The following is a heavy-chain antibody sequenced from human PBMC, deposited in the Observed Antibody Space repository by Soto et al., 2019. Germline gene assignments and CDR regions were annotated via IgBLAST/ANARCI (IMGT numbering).Heavy chain of an antibody. CDR2: IYYSGST. D-gene: IGHD3-3*01. V-gene: IGHV4-31*03. CDR1: GGSISSGGYY. J-gene: IGHJ3*02. Sequence: SETLSLTCTVSGGSISSGGYYWSWIRQHPGKGLERIGYIYYSGSTYYNPSLKSRVTISVDTSKNQFSLKLSSVTAADTAVYYCARVGTIFGVVTPGGDIWGQGTMVTVSS. CDR3: ARVGTIFGVVTPGGDI.